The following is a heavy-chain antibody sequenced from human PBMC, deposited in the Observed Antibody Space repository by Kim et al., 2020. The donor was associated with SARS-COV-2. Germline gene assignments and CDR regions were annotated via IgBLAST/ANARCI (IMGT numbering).Heavy chain of an antibody. D-gene: IGHD5-12*01. CDR2: ISWNSGSI. J-gene: IGHJ4*02. CDR1: GFTFDDYA. CDR3: AKDITMVATHDFDY. Sequence: GGSLRLSCAASGFTFDDYAMHWVRQAPGKGLEWVSGISWNSGSIGYADSVKGRFTISRDNAKNSLYLQMNSLRAEDTALYYCAKDITMVATHDFDYWGQGTLVTVSS. V-gene: IGHV3-9*01.